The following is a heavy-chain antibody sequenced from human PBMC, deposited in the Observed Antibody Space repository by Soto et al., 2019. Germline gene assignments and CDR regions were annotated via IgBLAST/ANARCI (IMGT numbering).Heavy chain of an antibody. CDR3: ARVFMHGGATDDY. CDR2: ISSSSSYI. J-gene: IGHJ4*02. D-gene: IGHD5-12*01. Sequence: EVQLVESGGGLVKPGGSLRLSCAASGFTFSSYSMNWVRQAPGKGLEWVSSISSSSSYIYYADSVKGRFTISRDNAKNSLYLQMNSLRAEDTAVYYCARVFMHGGATDDYWGQGTLVTVSS. CDR1: GFTFSSYS. V-gene: IGHV3-21*01.